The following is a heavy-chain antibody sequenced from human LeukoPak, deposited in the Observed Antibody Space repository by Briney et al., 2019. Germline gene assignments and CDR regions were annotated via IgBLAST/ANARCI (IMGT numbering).Heavy chain of an antibody. CDR3: ARGGRRGRAVVPAARPLFDY. Sequence: PSETLSLTCAVYGGSFSGYYWSWIRQPPGKGLEWVGEINHSGSTNYNPSLKSRVTISVDTSNTQSSLKLSSVTAADTAVYYCARGGRRGRAVVPAARPLFDYWGQGTLVTVSS. V-gene: IGHV4-34*01. J-gene: IGHJ4*02. CDR2: INHSGST. CDR1: GGSFSGYY. D-gene: IGHD2-2*01.